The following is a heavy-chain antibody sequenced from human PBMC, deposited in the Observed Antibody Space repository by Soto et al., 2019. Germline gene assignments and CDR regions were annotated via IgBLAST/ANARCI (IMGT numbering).Heavy chain of an antibody. D-gene: IGHD5-18*01. V-gene: IGHV4-30-4*01. CDR3: ASNSYGYTFYDY. Sequence: PSETLSLTCTVSGGSISSGDYYWSWIRQPPGKGLEWIGYIYYSGSTYYNPSLKSRVTISVDTSKNQFSLKLSSVTAADTAVYYCASNSYGYTFYDYWAQGNLVTVSS. J-gene: IGHJ4*02. CDR1: GGSISSGDYY. CDR2: IYYSGST.